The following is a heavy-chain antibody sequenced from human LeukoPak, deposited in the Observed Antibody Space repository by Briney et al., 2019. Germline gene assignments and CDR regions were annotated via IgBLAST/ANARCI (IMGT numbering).Heavy chain of an antibody. Sequence: GGSLRLSCAASGFTFSSYWMSWIRQAPGKGLEWVANIKQDGSEKYYVDPVKGRFTISRDNAKNSLYLQMNSLRAEDTAVYYCARGVNPDSSGYYRYYYYYMDVWGKGTTVTVSS. CDR3: ARGVNPDSSGYYRYYYYYMDV. D-gene: IGHD3-22*01. CDR2: IKQDGSEK. CDR1: GFTFSSYW. V-gene: IGHV3-7*01. J-gene: IGHJ6*03.